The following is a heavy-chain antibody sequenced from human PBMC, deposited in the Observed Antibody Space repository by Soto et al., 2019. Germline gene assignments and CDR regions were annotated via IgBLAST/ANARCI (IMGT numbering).Heavy chain of an antibody. CDR2: ISYDGGNK. CDR1: GFTFSSYA. D-gene: IGHD3-22*01. J-gene: IGHJ4*02. Sequence: GGSLRLSCAASGFTFSSYAMHWVRQAPGKGLEWVAVISYDGGNKYYADSVKGRFTISRDNSKNTLYLQMNSLRAEDTAVYYCARDGNYYDSSGYYGNWGQGTLVTVSS. CDR3: ARDGNYYDSSGYYGN. V-gene: IGHV3-30-3*01.